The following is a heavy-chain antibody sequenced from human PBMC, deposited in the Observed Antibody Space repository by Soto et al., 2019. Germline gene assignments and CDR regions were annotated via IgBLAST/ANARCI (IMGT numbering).Heavy chain of an antibody. D-gene: IGHD2-2*01. J-gene: IGHJ3*02. CDR2: INSDGSIT. CDR1: GFTFSSYW. Sequence: EVQLVESGGGLVQPGGSLRLSCAASGFTFSSYWMHWVRQAPGKGLVWVSRINSDGSITSYADSVKVRFTISRDNAKNTLYLQMNSLRAEDTAVYYCARGGYQLLFAFDIWGQGTMVTVSS. CDR3: ARGGYQLLFAFDI. V-gene: IGHV3-74*01.